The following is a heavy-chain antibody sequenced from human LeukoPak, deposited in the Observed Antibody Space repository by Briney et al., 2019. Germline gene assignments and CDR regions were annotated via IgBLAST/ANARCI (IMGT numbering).Heavy chain of an antibody. J-gene: IGHJ2*01. CDR3: AGSGSGGYYSPWYFDL. Sequence: SETLSLTCTVSGASISPYYWSWIRQPPGKGLEWIGYIYYSGSTNYNPSLKSRVTISVDTSKNQFSLRLSSVTAADTAVYFCAGSGSGGYYSPWYFDLWGRGTLVIVSS. D-gene: IGHD3-10*01. V-gene: IGHV4-59*01. CDR1: GASISPYY. CDR2: IYYSGST.